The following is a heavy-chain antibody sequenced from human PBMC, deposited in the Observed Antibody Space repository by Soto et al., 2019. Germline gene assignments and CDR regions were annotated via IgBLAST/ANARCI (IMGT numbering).Heavy chain of an antibody. CDR2: ISYDGSNK. V-gene: IGHV3-30*18. Sequence: QVQLVESGGGVVQPGRSLRLSCAASGFTFSSYDMHWVLQAPGKGLEWVAVISYDGSNKYYADSVKGRFTISRDNSKNTLYLQMNSLRAEDTAVYYCAKDGPYDTTLGAFDIWGQGTMVTVSS. CDR3: AKDGPYDTTLGAFDI. D-gene: IGHD3-22*01. J-gene: IGHJ3*02. CDR1: GFTFSSYD.